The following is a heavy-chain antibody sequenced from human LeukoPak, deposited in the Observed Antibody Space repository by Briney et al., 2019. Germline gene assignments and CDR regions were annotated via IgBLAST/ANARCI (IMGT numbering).Heavy chain of an antibody. D-gene: IGHD3-10*01. CDR3: AREGLLWFGDQNLRKGFDY. V-gene: IGHV1-18*01. CDR1: GYTFTSYG. J-gene: IGHJ4*02. CDR2: ISAYNGNT. Sequence: ASVKVSCKASGYTFTSYGISWVRQAPGQGLEWMGWISAYNGNTNYAPKLQGRVTMTTDTSTSTAYMELRSLRSEDTAVYYCAREGLLWFGDQNLRKGFDYWGQGTLVTVSS.